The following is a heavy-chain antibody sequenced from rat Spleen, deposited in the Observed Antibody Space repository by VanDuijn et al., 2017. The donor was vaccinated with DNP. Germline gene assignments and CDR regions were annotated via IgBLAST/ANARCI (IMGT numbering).Heavy chain of an antibody. Sequence: EVQLVESGGGLVQPGRSLKLSCAASGFTFSDYNMAWVRQAPKKGLEWVATIGYDGSTTYYRDSVKGRFTISRDTAKSTLYLQMDSLRSEDTATYYCATNDPGGWGQGTLVTVFS. D-gene: IGHD1-7*01. CDR1: GFTFSDYN. CDR3: ATNDPGG. J-gene: IGHJ3*01. V-gene: IGHV5-7*01. CDR2: IGYDGSTT.